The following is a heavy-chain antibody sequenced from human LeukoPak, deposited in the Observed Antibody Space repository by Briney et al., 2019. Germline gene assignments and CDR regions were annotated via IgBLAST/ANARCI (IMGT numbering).Heavy chain of an antibody. V-gene: IGHV3-23*01. J-gene: IGHJ4*02. Sequence: PGGSLRLSCAVSGFTFNNYAMTWVRQAPGKWLEWVSTISGSGDRIYYVESVKGRFTISRDNSKNTLYLQMNSLGAEDTAVYYCARDRLDIIIIQAGNDYWGRGTLVTVSS. CDR1: GFTFNNYA. D-gene: IGHD2-2*03. CDR3: ARDRLDIIIIQAGNDY. CDR2: ISGSGDRI.